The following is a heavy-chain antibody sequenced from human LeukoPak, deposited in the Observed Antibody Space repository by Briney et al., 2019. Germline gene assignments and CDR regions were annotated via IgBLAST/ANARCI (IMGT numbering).Heavy chain of an antibody. CDR2: INHSGST. Sequence: ETLSLTCAVYGGSFSGYYWSWIRQPPGKGLEWIGEINHSGSTNYNPSLKSRVTVSVDTSKNQFSLKLSSVTAADTAVYYCAREHIVGATTLLDYWGQGTLVTVSS. V-gene: IGHV4-34*01. J-gene: IGHJ4*02. CDR3: AREHIVGATTLLDY. D-gene: IGHD1-26*01. CDR1: GGSFSGYY.